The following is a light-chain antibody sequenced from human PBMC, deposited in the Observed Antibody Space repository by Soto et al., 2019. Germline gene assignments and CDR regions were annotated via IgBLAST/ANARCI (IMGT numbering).Light chain of an antibody. Sequence: DIQMTQSPSTLSASVGDRVTMTFRASQSISSWLAWYQQKPGKAPKLLIYDASSLESGVPARFSGSGSGTDFTLTISSLQPEDFATYYCQQSYDIPTFGQGTKVDI. CDR3: QQSYDIPT. J-gene: IGKJ1*01. V-gene: IGKV1-5*01. CDR1: QSISSW. CDR2: DAS.